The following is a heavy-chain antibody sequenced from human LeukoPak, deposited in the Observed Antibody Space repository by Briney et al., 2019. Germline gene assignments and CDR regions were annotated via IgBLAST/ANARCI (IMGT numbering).Heavy chain of an antibody. J-gene: IGHJ4*02. CDR3: ARDGVEMATQYYFDY. V-gene: IGHV3-21*01. CDR1: GFTFSSYS. D-gene: IGHD5-24*01. Sequence: GGSLRLSCAASGFTFSSYSMNWVRQAPGKGLEWVSSISSSSSYIYYADSVKGRFTISRDNAKNSLYLQMNSLRAEDTAVYYCARDGVEMATQYYFDYWGQGTLVTVSS. CDR2: ISSSSSYI.